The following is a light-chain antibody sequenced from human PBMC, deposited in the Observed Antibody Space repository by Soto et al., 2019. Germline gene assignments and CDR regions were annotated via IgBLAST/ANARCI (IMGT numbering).Light chain of an antibody. CDR2: GAS. CDR3: QQYSNWWT. J-gene: IGKJ1*01. V-gene: IGKV3-15*01. Sequence: EIVMTQSPATLSVSPGERATLSCRASQSVSSNLAWYQQKPGQAPRLLIYGASTRATGFPARFSGSGSGTEFTLTISSLQSEDFAVYYCQQYSNWWTFGQGTKVEIK. CDR1: QSVSSN.